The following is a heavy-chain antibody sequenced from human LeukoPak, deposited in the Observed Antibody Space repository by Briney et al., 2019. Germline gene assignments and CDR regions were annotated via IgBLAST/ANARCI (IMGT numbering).Heavy chain of an antibody. CDR1: GGSISSGDHY. D-gene: IGHD5-12*01. CDR2: IFTTGNT. CDR3: ARARVATIPLDY. J-gene: IGHJ4*02. Sequence: SETLSLTCTVSGGSISSGDHYWTWIRQPAGKGLEWIGRIFTTGNTDYNPSLKSRVTISVDTSKNQFPLKLSSVTAADTAVYYCARARVATIPLDYWGQGTLVTVSS. V-gene: IGHV4-61*02.